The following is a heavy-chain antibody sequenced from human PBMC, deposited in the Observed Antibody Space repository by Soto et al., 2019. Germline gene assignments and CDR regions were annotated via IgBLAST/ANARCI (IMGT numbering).Heavy chain of an antibody. J-gene: IGHJ3*02. CDR2: IYYSGST. CDR3: ARDQDDLLGWNAFDI. CDR1: GGSIGSGGYY. Sequence: SETLSLTCTVSGGSIGSGGYYWSWIRQHPGKGLEWIGYIYYSGSTYYNPSLKSRVTISVDTSKNQFSLKLSSVTAADTAVYYCARDQDDLLGWNAFDIWXQGTMVTVSS. D-gene: IGHD3-9*01. V-gene: IGHV4-31*03.